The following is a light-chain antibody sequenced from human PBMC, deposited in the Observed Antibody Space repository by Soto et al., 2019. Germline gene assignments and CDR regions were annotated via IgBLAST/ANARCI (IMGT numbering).Light chain of an antibody. Sequence: QSALTQPPSASGSPGQSVTISCTGTSSDVGGYNYVSWYQQHPGKAPKLIIYEVNKRPSGVPDRFSGSKSGNTASLTVSGLKAEDEADYYCSSYAGSNRIEVGGEAKLTVL. J-gene: IGLJ2*01. CDR2: EVN. CDR1: SSDVGGYNY. V-gene: IGLV2-8*01. CDR3: SSYAGSNRIE.